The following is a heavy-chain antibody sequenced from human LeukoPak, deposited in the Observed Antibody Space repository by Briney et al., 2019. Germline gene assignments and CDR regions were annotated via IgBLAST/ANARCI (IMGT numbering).Heavy chain of an antibody. D-gene: IGHD3-10*01. CDR2: IYYSGST. CDR3: AREGRGADDDY. J-gene: IGHJ4*02. V-gene: IGHV4-30-4*07. Sequence: SETLSLTCAVSGGSISSGGYSWSWIRQPPGKGLEWIGYIYYSGSTCYNPSLKSRVTISVDTSKNQFSLKLSSVTAADTAVYYCAREGRGADDDYWGQGTLVTVSS. CDR1: GGSISSGGYS.